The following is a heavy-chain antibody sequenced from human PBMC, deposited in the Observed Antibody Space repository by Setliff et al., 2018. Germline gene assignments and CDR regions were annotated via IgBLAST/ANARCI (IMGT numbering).Heavy chain of an antibody. CDR1: GGPTIGYY. D-gene: IGHD3-22*01. Sequence: SETLSLTCAVSGGPTIGYYWTWIRQAPGKGLEWIGYIHPWGGSSESTNYSPSLKSRITISLDKSKSQFSLKLNSVTAADTAVYYCAREFGISGYYGRSSHCSFDTWGQGTVVTVSS. J-gene: IGHJ3*02. CDR2: IHPWGGSSEST. V-gene: IGHV4-59*01. CDR3: AREFGISGYYGRSSHCSFDT.